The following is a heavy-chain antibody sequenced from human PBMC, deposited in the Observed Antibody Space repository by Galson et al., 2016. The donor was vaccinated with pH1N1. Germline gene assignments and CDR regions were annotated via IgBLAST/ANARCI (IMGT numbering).Heavy chain of an antibody. CDR3: VKGGDFDQ. J-gene: IGHJ4*02. Sequence: SGYTFTTYGIHWVRQAPGQRLQWMGWINCGNGDTRYAERFQGRVTISRDTSTTTVYMDLTNLRPEDTAVFYCVKGGDFDQWGQGTLVTVSS. V-gene: IGHV1-3*01. D-gene: IGHD4-17*01. CDR2: INCGNGDT. CDR1: GYTFTTYG.